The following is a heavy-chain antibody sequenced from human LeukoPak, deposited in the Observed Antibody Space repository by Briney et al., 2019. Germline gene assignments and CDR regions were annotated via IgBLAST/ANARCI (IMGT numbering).Heavy chain of an antibody. V-gene: IGHV3-21*01. D-gene: IGHD2-2*01. CDR3: ARPHASDYYYYYYMDV. CDR1: GFTFSSYS. Sequence: PGGSLRLSCAASGFTFSSYSMNWVRQAPGKGLEWVSSISSSSSYIYYADSVKGRFTISRDNAKNSLYLQMNSLRAEDTAVYYCARPHASDYYYYYYMDVWGKGTTVTISS. J-gene: IGHJ6*03. CDR2: ISSSSSYI.